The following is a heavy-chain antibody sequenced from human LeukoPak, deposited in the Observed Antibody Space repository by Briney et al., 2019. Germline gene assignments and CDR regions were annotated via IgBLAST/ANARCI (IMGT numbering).Heavy chain of an antibody. CDR2: ISGSGGST. CDR3: AKDPMRYYYGSGSYLYGMDV. CDR1: GFTFSSYA. V-gene: IGHV3-23*01. D-gene: IGHD3-10*01. Sequence: PGGSLRLSCAASGFTFSSYAMSWVRQAPGKGLEWVSAISGSGGSTYYADSVKGRFTISRDNSKNTLYLQMNSLRAEDTAVYYCAKDPMRYYYGSGSYLYGMDVWGQGTTVTVSS. J-gene: IGHJ6*02.